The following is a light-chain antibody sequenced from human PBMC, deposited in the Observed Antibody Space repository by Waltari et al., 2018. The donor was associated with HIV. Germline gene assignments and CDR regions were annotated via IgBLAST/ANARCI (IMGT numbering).Light chain of an antibody. CDR2: EAA. CDR3: QQYDSGPRGIT. J-gene: IGKJ2*01. CDR1: KSISAK. V-gene: IGKV3-15*01. Sequence: EIVMTQSPPTLSVSPGPRVTLSCRASKSISAKVAWYQQRPGQAPRLLIYEAAPRPTGIPARFSGSGSGTEFTLTISSLQSEDFATYFCQQYDSGPRGITFGQGTMLEIK.